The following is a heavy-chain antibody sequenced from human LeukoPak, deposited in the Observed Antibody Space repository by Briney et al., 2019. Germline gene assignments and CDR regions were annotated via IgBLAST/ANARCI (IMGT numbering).Heavy chain of an antibody. V-gene: IGHV3-73*01. Sequence: PGGSLKLSCAASGFTFSGSPMHWVRQASGKGLEWVGRIRTKATSYDAAYAASVKGRFTISRDDSKNTAYLQMNSLKTEDTAMYYCASEVGGWSPFDYWGQGTLVTVSS. D-gene: IGHD6-19*01. CDR2: IRTKATSYDA. CDR1: GFTFSGSP. J-gene: IGHJ4*02. CDR3: ASEVGGWSPFDY.